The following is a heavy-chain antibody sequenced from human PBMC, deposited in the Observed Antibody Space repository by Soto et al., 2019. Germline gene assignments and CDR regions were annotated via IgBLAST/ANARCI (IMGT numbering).Heavy chain of an antibody. V-gene: IGHV5-51*01. J-gene: IGHJ4*02. CDR1: GYSFTSYW. Sequence: PGESLKISCKGSGYSFTSYWIGWVRQMPGKGLEWMGIIYPGDSDTRYSPSFQGQVTISADKSISTAYLQWSSLKASDTAMYYCARVGYCSGGSCYSMGYYFDYWGQGTLVTVSS. D-gene: IGHD2-15*01. CDR3: ARVGYCSGGSCYSMGYYFDY. CDR2: IYPGDSDT.